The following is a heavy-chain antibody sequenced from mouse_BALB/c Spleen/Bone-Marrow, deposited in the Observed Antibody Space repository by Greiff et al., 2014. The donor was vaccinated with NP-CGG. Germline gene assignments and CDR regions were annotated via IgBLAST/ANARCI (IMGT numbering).Heavy chain of an antibody. V-gene: IGHV2-2*02. CDR2: IWTGGST. CDR3: ARNRRVYYFDY. CDR1: GFSLTTYG. Sequence: VQGVESGPGLVQPSQSLSITCTVSGFSLTTYGVHWVRQSPGKGLEWLGVIWTGGSTDYNAAFISRLGISKDNSKSQVFFEMNSLQANDTAIYYCARNRRVYYFDYWGQGTALTVSS. J-gene: IGHJ2*01.